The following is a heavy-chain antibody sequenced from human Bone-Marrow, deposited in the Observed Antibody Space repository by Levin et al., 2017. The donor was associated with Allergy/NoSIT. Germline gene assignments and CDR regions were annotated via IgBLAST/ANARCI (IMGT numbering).Heavy chain of an antibody. Sequence: GESLKISCAASGFTFSDYYMSWIRQAPGKGLEWVSYISSSGSTIYYADSVKGRFTISRDNAKNSLYLQMNSLRAEDTAVYYCARMGWELLPWFDPWGQGTLVTVSS. CDR2: ISSSGSTI. CDR1: GFTFSDYY. V-gene: IGHV3-11*01. D-gene: IGHD1-26*01. CDR3: ARMGWELLPWFDP. J-gene: IGHJ5*02.